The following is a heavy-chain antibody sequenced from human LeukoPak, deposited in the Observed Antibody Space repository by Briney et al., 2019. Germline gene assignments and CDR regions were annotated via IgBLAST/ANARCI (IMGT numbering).Heavy chain of an antibody. CDR3: ARYLRSSGWYPVWGYWYFDL. D-gene: IGHD6-19*01. CDR1: GFTFSDYY. J-gene: IGHJ2*01. Sequence: GGSLRLSCAASGFTFSDYYMSWIRQAPGKGLEWVSYISSSGSTIYYADSVKGRFTISRDNAKNSLYLQMNSLRAEDTAVYYCARYLRSSGWYPVWGYWYFDLWGRGTLVTVSS. V-gene: IGHV3-11*01. CDR2: ISSSGSTI.